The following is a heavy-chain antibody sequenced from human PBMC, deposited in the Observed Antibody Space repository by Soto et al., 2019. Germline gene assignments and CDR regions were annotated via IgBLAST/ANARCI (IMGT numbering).Heavy chain of an antibody. J-gene: IGHJ5*02. Sequence: SETLSLTCGVSGGTIRSPDWWTWIRQPPGKGLEWIGEIFQSGSTNYTPSLESRVTISVDKSKNQFSLTLTSVTAADTAVYFCARGRGRYSSGWSWFDPWGQGILVTVSS. V-gene: IGHV4-4*02. D-gene: IGHD6-19*01. CDR2: IFQSGST. CDR3: ARGRGRYSSGWSWFDP. CDR1: GGTIRSPDW.